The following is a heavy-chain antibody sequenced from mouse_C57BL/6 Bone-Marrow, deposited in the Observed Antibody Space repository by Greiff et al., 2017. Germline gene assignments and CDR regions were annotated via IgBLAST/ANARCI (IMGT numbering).Heavy chain of an antibody. Sequence: EVHLVESGGGLVQPGASLRLSCAASGFTFTDYYMSWVRQPPGKAPEWVALIRNKANGYTTEYTASVKGRFTISRDNSQNILYLQMNTLRAEYSATYYCVRACGSSPYWYFDVWGTGTTVTVSS. CDR2: IRNKANGYTT. D-gene: IGHD1-1*01. J-gene: IGHJ1*03. CDR3: VRACGSSPYWYFDV. CDR1: GFTFTDYY. V-gene: IGHV7-4*01.